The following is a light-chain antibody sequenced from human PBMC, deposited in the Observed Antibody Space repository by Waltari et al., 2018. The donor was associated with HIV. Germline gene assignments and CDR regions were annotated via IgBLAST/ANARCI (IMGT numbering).Light chain of an antibody. Sequence: SAHTQAPSESGPPRQAITTPCTGTSSDSGGYADLPWYQQHPGQAPKPMIYDVSSRPSGVSNRFSGSKSGNTASLTISGLQAEDEADYYCSSYTSSSTRVFGTGTKVTVL. CDR2: DVS. J-gene: IGLJ1*01. CDR1: SSDSGGYAD. V-gene: IGLV2-14*01. CDR3: SSYTSSSTRV.